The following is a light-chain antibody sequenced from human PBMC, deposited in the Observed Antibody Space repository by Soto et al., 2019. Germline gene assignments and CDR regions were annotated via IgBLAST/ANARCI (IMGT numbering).Light chain of an antibody. CDR2: GIS. Sequence: EIVMTQSPATLSVSPGETATLPCRASQSLTTYLAWYQQKPDQAPRLLIYGISTRATDVPARFSGSGSGTEFTLTISRLEPEDFAVYYCQQYGSSLLTFGGGTKVDIK. J-gene: IGKJ4*01. CDR3: QQYGSSLLT. CDR1: QSLTTY. V-gene: IGKV3-15*01.